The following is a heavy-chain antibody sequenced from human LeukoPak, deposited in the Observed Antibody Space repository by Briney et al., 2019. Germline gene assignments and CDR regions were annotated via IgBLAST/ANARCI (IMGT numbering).Heavy chain of an antibody. CDR3: ARERVVRGVIISGYYYYYMDV. CDR2: IIPIFGTA. J-gene: IGHJ6*03. CDR1: GGTLSSYA. Sequence: ASVKVSCKASGGTLSSYAISWVRQAPGQGLEWMGGIIPIFGTANYAQKFQGRVTITTDESTSTAYMELSSLRSEDTAVYYCARERVVRGVIISGYYYYYMDVWGKGTTVTVSS. D-gene: IGHD3-10*01. V-gene: IGHV1-69*05.